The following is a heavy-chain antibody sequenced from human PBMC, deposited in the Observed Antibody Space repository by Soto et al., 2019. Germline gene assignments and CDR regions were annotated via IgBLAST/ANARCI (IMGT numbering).Heavy chain of an antibody. CDR1: GFTFSKAW. CDR3: TTDSRQLVGGVWFDY. V-gene: IGHV3-15*07. CDR2: IKSKTDGETT. Sequence: EVQLVESGGGLVKPGGSLRFSCAASGFTFSKAWMNWVRQAPGKGLEWVARIKSKTDGETTYYGAPVKGRFTISRDDSKNTLSLQMNSLKMEYTAVYYCTTDSRQLVGGVWFDYWGQGTLVTVSS. J-gene: IGHJ4*02. D-gene: IGHD6-6*01.